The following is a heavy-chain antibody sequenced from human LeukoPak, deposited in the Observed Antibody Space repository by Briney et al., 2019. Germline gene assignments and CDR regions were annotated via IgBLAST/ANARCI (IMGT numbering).Heavy chain of an antibody. J-gene: IGHJ6*03. D-gene: IGHD4-17*01. V-gene: IGHV3-48*04. CDR3: ARGEENYGDYYYYYYMDV. Sequence: GGSLRLSCAASGFTFSSYWMTWVRQAPGKGLEWVSYISSSGSTIYYADSVKGRFTISRDNAKNSLYLQMNSLRAEDTAVYYCARGEENYGDYYYYYYMDVWGKGTTVTVSS. CDR1: GFTFSSYW. CDR2: ISSSGSTI.